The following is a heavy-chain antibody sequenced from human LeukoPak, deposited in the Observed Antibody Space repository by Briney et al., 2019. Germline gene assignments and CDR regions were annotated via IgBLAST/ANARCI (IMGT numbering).Heavy chain of an antibody. J-gene: IGHJ6*02. V-gene: IGHV3-9*01. D-gene: IGHD3-10*01. CDR1: GFTFDDYA. Sequence: GRSLRLSCAASGFTFDDYAMHWVRQAPGKGLEWVSGISWNSGSIGYADSVKGRFTISRDNAKNSLYLQMSSLRAEDTALYYCAKVYGSGSYGYYYGMDVWGQGTTVTVSS. CDR3: AKVYGSGSYGYYYGMDV. CDR2: ISWNSGSI.